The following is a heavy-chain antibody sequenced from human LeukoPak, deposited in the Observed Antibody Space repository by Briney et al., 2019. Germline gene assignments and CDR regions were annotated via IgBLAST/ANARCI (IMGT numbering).Heavy chain of an antibody. Sequence: GGTLRLSCSASGFTFSNNAMHWVRQAPAKGLEYVSGTSSNGGSTYYADSVKGRFTISRDNSKKMLYLQMSSLRAEDTALYYCASTYHYDSSGYYPFDYWGQGTLVTVSS. CDR1: GFTFSNNA. D-gene: IGHD3-22*01. V-gene: IGHV3-64D*09. CDR3: ASTYHYDSSGYYPFDY. CDR2: TSSNGGST. J-gene: IGHJ4*02.